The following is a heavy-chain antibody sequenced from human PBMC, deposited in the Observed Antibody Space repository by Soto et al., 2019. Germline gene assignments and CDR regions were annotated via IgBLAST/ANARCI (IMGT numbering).Heavy chain of an antibody. Sequence: SVKFSCKASGGTFSSYAISWVRQAPGQGLECMGGIIPIFGTANYAQKFQGRVTITAXXXXSXXXMXLXSLRSEDTAVYYCARDPGSSLGRGYYGMDVWGQ. CDR2: IIPIFGTA. V-gene: IGHV1-69*06. CDR1: GGTFSSYA. CDR3: ARDPGSSLGRGYYGMDV. J-gene: IGHJ6*02. D-gene: IGHD6-13*01.